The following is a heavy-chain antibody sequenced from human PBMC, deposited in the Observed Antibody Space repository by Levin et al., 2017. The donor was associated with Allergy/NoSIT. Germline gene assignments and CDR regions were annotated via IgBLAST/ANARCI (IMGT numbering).Heavy chain of an antibody. CDR1: GFILHDYA. CDR3: AKGHSSSSEVFEY. D-gene: IGHD6-6*01. CDR2: ISWNSHKI. Sequence: PGGSLRLSCAASGFILHDYAMHWVRQAPGKGLEWVSGISWNSHKIDYADSVKGRFTISKDNAKNSLYLQMNSLRPEDTALYYCAKGHSSSSEVFEYWGQGTLVTVSS. J-gene: IGHJ4*02. V-gene: IGHV3-9*01.